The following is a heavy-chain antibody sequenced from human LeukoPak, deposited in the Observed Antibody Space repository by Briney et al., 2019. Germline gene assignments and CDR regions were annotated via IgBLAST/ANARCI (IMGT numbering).Heavy chain of an antibody. V-gene: IGHV1-2*02. CDR1: GSTFTAYY. Sequence: ASVKVSCKASGSTFTAYYIHWVRQAPGQGLEWMGWINPNNGGTHYAQKFQGRVTLTRDSSISTAYMEVRSLRSDDTAVYYCARSSRGDYWGQGTQVTVSS. D-gene: IGHD1-26*01. J-gene: IGHJ4*02. CDR3: ARSSRGDY. CDR2: INPNNGGT.